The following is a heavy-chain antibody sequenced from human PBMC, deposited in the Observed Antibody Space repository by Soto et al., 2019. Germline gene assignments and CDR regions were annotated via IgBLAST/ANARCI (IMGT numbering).Heavy chain of an antibody. CDR2: INHSGST. V-gene: IGHV4-34*01. J-gene: IGHJ6*04. CDR1: GGSFSCYY. D-gene: IGHD1-26*01. Sequence: SETLSLTCAVYGGSFSCYYWSWIRQPPGKGLEWIGEINHSGSTNYNPSLKSRVTISVDTSKNQFSLKLSYVTAADTAVYYCKRGWVGAPSYYYYGLDVWGEGTTVTVSS. CDR3: KRGWVGAPSYYYYGLDV.